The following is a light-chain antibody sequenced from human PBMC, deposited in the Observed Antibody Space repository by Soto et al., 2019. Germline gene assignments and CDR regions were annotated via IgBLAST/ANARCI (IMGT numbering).Light chain of an antibody. CDR2: GAS. CDR1: QSISSTY. Sequence: EIVLTQSPGTLSLSPGERATLSCRASQSISSTYLAWYQQKPGQAPRLLIYGASSRATGIPDRFSGSGSGTDFTLTIRRLEPEDFAVYYCQHYGNSPRFTFGPGTKVDIK. V-gene: IGKV3-20*01. J-gene: IGKJ3*01. CDR3: QHYGNSPRFT.